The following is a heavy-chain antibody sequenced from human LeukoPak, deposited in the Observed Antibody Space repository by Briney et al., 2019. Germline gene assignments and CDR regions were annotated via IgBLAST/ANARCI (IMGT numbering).Heavy chain of an antibody. Sequence: SETLSLTCTVSGGSISSSSYYWGWIRQPPGTGLEWIGSIYYSGSTYYNPSLKSRVTISVDTSKNQFSLHLNSVTPEDTAVYYCARGTVVKDYWGQGTLVTVSS. D-gene: IGHD4-23*01. CDR2: IYYSGST. J-gene: IGHJ4*02. V-gene: IGHV4-39*01. CDR3: ARGTVVKDY. CDR1: GGSISSSSYY.